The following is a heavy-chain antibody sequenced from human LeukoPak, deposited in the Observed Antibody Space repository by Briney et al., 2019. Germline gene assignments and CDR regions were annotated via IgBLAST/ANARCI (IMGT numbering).Heavy chain of an antibody. CDR1: GYTFTSYD. D-gene: IGHD3-9*01. CDR2: MNPNSGNT. Sequence: ASVKVSCKASGYTFTSYDINWVRQATGQGLEWMGWMNPNSGNTGYAQKFQGRVTMTRNTSISTAYMELSSLRSEDTAVYYCARVGVRYFDWLLAFDIWGQGTMVTVSS. V-gene: IGHV1-8*01. J-gene: IGHJ3*02. CDR3: ARVGVRYFDWLLAFDI.